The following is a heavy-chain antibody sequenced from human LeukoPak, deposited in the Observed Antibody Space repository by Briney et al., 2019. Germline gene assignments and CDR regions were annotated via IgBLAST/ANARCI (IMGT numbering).Heavy chain of an antibody. CDR1: GYSISSGYY. V-gene: IGHV4-38-2*02. D-gene: IGHD3-10*01. J-gene: IGHJ4*02. CDR2: IYHSGST. CDR3: APPVGYGSGTKGY. Sequence: SETLSLTCTVSGYSISSGYYWGWIRQPPGKGLEWIGSIYHSGSTYYNPSLKSRVTISVDTSKNQFSLKLSSVTAADTAVYYCAPPVGYGSGTKGYWGQGTLVTVSS.